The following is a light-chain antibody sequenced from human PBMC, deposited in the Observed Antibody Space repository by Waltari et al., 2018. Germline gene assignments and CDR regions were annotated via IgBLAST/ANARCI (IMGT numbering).Light chain of an antibody. CDR1: SSDIGGYNY. V-gene: IGLV2-14*01. CDR3: SSYIDSSTLEL. J-gene: IGLJ2*01. Sequence: QSALTQPASVSGSPGQSITISCTGTSSDIGGYNYVSWYQQVPDKAPKLIIYEVSNRPSGVSSRFSGAKSGNTASLTISGLQAEDEANYYCSSYIDSSTLELFGGGTSLTVL. CDR2: EVS.